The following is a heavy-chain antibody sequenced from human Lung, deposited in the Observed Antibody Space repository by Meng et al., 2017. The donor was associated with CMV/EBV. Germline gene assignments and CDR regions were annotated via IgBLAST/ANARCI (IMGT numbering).Heavy chain of an antibody. J-gene: IGHJ6*02. V-gene: IGHV3-30*02. Sequence: GGPLRLSCAASGFTFSSYGMHWVRQAPGKGLEWVAFIRYDGSNKYYADSVKGRFTISRDNSKNTLYLQMNSLRAEDTAVYYCARALFQQWPTRTGYYGMDVWXQGTTVXVSS. CDR1: GFTFSSYG. CDR2: IRYDGSNK. D-gene: IGHD6-19*01. CDR3: ARALFQQWPTRTGYYGMDV.